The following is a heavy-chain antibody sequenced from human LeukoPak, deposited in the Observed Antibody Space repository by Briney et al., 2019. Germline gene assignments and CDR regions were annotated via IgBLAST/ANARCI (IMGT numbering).Heavy chain of an antibody. Sequence: SETLSLTCTVSGGSISSYYWSWIRQPPGKGLEWIGYIHYSGSTNYNPSLKSRVTISVDTSKDQFSLKLSSVTAADTAVYYCAREGIAAARNAFDIWGQGTMVTVSS. CDR3: AREGIAAARNAFDI. J-gene: IGHJ3*02. CDR1: GGSISSYY. V-gene: IGHV4-59*01. D-gene: IGHD6-13*01. CDR2: IHYSGST.